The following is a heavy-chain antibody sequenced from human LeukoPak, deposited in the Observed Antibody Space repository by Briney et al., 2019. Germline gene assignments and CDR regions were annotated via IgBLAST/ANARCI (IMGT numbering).Heavy chain of an antibody. Sequence: GASVKVSCKASGGTFSSYTISWVRQAPGQGLEWMGGIIPLFGTPDYAQKFQDRLTITADKSTSTAYMELSSLRSEDTAVYYCATMGDSSGYYRNEDYWGQGTLVTVSS. D-gene: IGHD3-22*01. J-gene: IGHJ4*02. CDR3: ATMGDSSGYYRNEDY. CDR2: IIPLFGTP. V-gene: IGHV1-69*06. CDR1: GGTFSSYT.